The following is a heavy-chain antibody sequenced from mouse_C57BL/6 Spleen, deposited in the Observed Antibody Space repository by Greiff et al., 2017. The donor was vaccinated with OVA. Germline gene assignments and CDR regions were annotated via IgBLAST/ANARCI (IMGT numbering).Heavy chain of an antibody. CDR2: IRLKSDNYAT. CDR1: GFTFSNYW. D-gene: IGHD2-13*01. J-gene: IGHJ2*01. V-gene: IGHV6-3*01. Sequence: EVQVEESGGGLVQPGGSMKLSCVASGFTFSNYWMNWVRQSPEKGLEWVAQIRLKSDNYATNYAESGKGRFTISRDDSKSGDYLQMNNLRAEDTVIYCCTYGDNGYWGQGTTLTVSS. CDR3: TYGDNGY.